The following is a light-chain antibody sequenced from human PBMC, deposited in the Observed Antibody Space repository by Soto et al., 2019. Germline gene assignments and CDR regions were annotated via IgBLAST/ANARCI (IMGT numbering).Light chain of an antibody. J-gene: IGKJ1*01. Sequence: DIVVTQSPLSLPVTPGEPASISCRSSQSLLFRNGHNYLDWYLQKPGQSPRLLIYLGSNRASGVPDRFSGSVSGTDFTLKISRVEAEDVGVYYCMQALEAPRTFGQGTKVELK. CDR2: LGS. CDR3: MQALEAPRT. V-gene: IGKV2-28*01. CDR1: QSLLFRNGHNY.